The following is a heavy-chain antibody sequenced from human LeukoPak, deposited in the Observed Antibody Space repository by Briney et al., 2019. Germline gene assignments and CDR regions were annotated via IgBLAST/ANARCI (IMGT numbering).Heavy chain of an antibody. CDR2: IIPIFGTA. Sequence: GASVKVSCKASGYTFTSYGISWVRQAPGQGLEWMGRIIPIFGTANYAQKFQGRVTVTTDESTSTAYMELSSLRSEDTAVYYCAGSYSSSWSSYYYYYMDVWGKGTTVTVSS. CDR1: GYTFTSYG. V-gene: IGHV1-69*05. D-gene: IGHD6-13*01. CDR3: AGSYSSSWSSYYYYYMDV. J-gene: IGHJ6*03.